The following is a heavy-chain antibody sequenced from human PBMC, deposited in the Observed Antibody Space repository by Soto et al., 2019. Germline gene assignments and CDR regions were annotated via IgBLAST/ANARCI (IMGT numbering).Heavy chain of an antibody. CDR1: GGSISSYY. CDR3: ARDSSGCFDY. V-gene: IGHV4-59*01. J-gene: IGHJ4*02. CDR2: IYYSGST. Sequence: QVQLQESGPGLVKPSETLSLTCTVSGGSISSYYWSWIRQPPGKGLEWIGYIYYSGSTNYNPSLKSLVTISVDTSKNQFSLKLSSVTAADTAVYYCARDSSGCFDYWGQGTLVTVSS. D-gene: IGHD6-19*01.